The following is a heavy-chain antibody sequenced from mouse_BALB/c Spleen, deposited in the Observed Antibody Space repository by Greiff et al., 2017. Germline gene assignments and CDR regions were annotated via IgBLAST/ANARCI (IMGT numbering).Heavy chain of an antibody. CDR1: GYTFTDYN. J-gene: IGHJ4*01. CDR2: INPNNGGT. CDR3: ARGYYGSYYAMDY. D-gene: IGHD1-1*01. Sequence: EVKLQESGPELVKPGASVKIPCKASGYTFTDYNMDWVKQSHGKSLEWIGDINPNNGGTIYNQKFKGKATLTVDKSSSTAYMELRSLTSEDTAVYYCARGYYGSYYAMDYWGQGTSVTVSS. V-gene: IGHV1-18*01.